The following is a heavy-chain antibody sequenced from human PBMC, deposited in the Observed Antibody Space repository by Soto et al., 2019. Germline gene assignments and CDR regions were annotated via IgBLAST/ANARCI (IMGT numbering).Heavy chain of an antibody. CDR1: GFSLSTSGVG. J-gene: IGHJ6*02. V-gene: IGHV2-5*01. CDR3: VHDIVVVTAEFYYYYGMDV. CDR2: IYWNDDK. D-gene: IGHD2-21*02. Sequence: SGPTLVKPTQTLTLTCTFSGFSLSTSGVGVGWIRQPPGKALEWLALIYWNDDKRYSPSLKSRLTITKDTSKNQVVLTMTNMDPVDTATYYCVHDIVVVTAEFYYYYGMDVWGQGTTVTVSS.